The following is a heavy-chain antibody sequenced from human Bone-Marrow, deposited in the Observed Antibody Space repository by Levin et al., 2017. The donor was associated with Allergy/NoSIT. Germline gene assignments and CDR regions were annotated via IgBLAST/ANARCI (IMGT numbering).Heavy chain of an antibody. Sequence: GESLKISCKASGYTFTGYYIHWVRQAPGQGLEWMGRINPNSGGPNYAQQFQGRVNITRDTSISTAYMELSRLRSADTAVYYCAREVSVYYGSGTYYNVPDRPYFDYWGQGALVAVSS. CDR3: AREVSVYYGSGTYYNVPDRPYFDY. D-gene: IGHD3-10*01. CDR2: INPNSGGP. J-gene: IGHJ4*02. V-gene: IGHV1-2*06. CDR1: GYTFTGYY.